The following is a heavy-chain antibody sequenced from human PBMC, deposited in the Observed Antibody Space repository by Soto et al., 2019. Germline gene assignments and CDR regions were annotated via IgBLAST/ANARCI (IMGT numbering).Heavy chain of an antibody. CDR2: ISTSGSST. Sequence: PGGSLRLSCAASEFTFSGHCMSWVRQAPGKGLEWVSSISTSGSSTCYADSVKGRFTISRDNSKNTLYLQMNSLRAEDTAVYYCAKVNGPGDSYQYGMDVWGQGTTVTVSS. V-gene: IGHV3-23*01. J-gene: IGHJ6*02. CDR1: EFTFSGHC. D-gene: IGHD3-10*01. CDR3: AKVNGPGDSYQYGMDV.